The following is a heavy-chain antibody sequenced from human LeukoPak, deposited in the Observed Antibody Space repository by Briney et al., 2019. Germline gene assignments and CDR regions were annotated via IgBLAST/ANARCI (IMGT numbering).Heavy chain of an antibody. D-gene: IGHD1-26*01. CDR1: GLTFSSFG. CDR3: AKGRLLGASWGMDV. V-gene: IGHV3-30*18. Sequence: WGSLRLSCAASGLTFSSFGMHWVRQAPGKGLEWVAVTSFDGGNKYYADSVKGRFTISRDNSKNTLYLQMNTLRVEDTAVYYCAKGRLLGASWGMDVWGQGTTVTVSS. CDR2: TSFDGGNK. J-gene: IGHJ6*02.